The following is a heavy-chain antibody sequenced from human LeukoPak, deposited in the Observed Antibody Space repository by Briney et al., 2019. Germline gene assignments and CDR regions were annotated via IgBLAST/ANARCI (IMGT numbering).Heavy chain of an antibody. CDR1: GGSISSFY. J-gene: IGHJ4*02. Sequence: SETLSLTCTVSGGSISSFYWSWIRQPPGKGLEWIGYVYYSGSANYNPSLKSRVTISVDTSKNQLSLKLSSVTASDTALYYCARQFLGHYYFDYWGQGTLVTVSS. CDR2: VYYSGSA. V-gene: IGHV4-59*08. CDR3: ARQFLGHYYFDY. D-gene: IGHD2-21*01.